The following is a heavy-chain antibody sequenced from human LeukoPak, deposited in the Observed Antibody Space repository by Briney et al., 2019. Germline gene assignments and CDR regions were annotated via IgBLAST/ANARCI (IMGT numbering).Heavy chain of an antibody. V-gene: IGHV4-30-4*08. Sequence: SETLSLTCTVSGGSISSYYWSWIRQPPGKGLEWIGYIYYSGSTYYNPSLKSRVTISVDTSKNQFSLKLSSVTAADTAVYYCARAPGSCSGGSCYAHPWDYWGQGTLVTVSS. J-gene: IGHJ4*02. CDR3: ARAPGSCSGGSCYAHPWDY. D-gene: IGHD2-15*01. CDR2: IYYSGST. CDR1: GGSISSYY.